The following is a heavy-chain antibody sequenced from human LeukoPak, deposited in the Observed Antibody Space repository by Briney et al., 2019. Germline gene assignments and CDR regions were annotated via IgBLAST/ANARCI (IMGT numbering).Heavy chain of an antibody. J-gene: IGHJ6*02. Sequence: GGSLRLSCAASGFTFSSYAMSWVRQAPGKGLEWVSAISGSGGSTYYADSVKGRFTVSRDNSKNTLYLQMNSLRAEDTAVCYCAKEEGIVVVPAAILVHYGMDVWGQGTTVTVSS. D-gene: IGHD2-2*02. CDR1: GFTFSSYA. CDR2: ISGSGGST. CDR3: AKEEGIVVVPAAILVHYGMDV. V-gene: IGHV3-23*01.